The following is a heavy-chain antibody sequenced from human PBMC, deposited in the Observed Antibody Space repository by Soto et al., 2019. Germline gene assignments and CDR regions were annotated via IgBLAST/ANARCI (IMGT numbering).Heavy chain of an antibody. CDR2: VFHTGTT. V-gene: IGHV4-4*01. CDR1: GDSVSSPYY. Sequence: QVQLQESGPGLVKPSGTLSLTCAVSGDSVSSPYYWCWVRQPPGKGLEWIGEVFHTGTTSYNPSLTSRVTISTAKSTNQFSLDLSAVTAGDTAVYCCARSAGWYAVQSWGPGTRVIVSS. D-gene: IGHD6-19*01. J-gene: IGHJ5*02. CDR3: ARSAGWYAVQS.